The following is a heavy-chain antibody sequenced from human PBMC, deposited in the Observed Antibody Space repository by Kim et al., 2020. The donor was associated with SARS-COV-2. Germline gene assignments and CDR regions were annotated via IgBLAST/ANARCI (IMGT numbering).Heavy chain of an antibody. D-gene: IGHD5-12*01. J-gene: IGHJ4*02. CDR2: ISTRGESI. V-gene: IGHV3-11*01. CDR1: GLSFSDSY. CDR3: ARSGNGYNAFGI. Sequence: GGSLRLSCAASGLSFSDSYMNWVRQAPGKGLEWLSFISTRGESIFYADSVEGRFTISRDNAKNSLYLQMNYLRDEDTAVYYCARSGNGYNAFGIWGQVVLVTVSS.